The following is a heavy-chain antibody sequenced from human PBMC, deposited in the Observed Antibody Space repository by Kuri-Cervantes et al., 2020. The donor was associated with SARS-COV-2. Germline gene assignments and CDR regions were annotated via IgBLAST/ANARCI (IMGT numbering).Heavy chain of an antibody. CDR2: IRSKAYGGTT. CDR3: TRELLWFGELSSDYYYMDV. V-gene: IGHV3-49*04. D-gene: IGHD3-10*01. J-gene: IGHJ6*03. Sequence: GESLKISCTASGFTFGDYAMSWVRQAPGKGLEWVGFIRSKAYGGTTEYAASVKGRFTISRDDSKSIAYLQMNSLKTEDTAVYYCTRELLWFGELSSDYYYMDVWGKGTTVTVSS. CDR1: GFTFGDYA.